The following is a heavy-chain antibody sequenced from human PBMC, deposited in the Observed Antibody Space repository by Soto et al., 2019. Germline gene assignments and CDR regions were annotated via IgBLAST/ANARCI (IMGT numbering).Heavy chain of an antibody. J-gene: IGHJ4*01. D-gene: IGHD1-26*01. CDR3: AKAVGPLAPCSRVADG. Sequence: WVCTAKSQGLEWVSIISGLGDSIYYADSVKGRFTISRDNSRTTVYLQMSSLRADDTAVYVGAKAVGPLAPCSRVADGWGHGTLVTVS. V-gene: IGHV3-23*01. CDR2: ISGLGDSI.